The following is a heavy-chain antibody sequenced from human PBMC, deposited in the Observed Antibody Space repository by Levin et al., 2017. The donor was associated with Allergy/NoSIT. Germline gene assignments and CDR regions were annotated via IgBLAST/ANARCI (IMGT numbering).Heavy chain of an antibody. Sequence: SCAASGFTFSSYSMNWVRQAPGKGLEWVSYISSSSSTIYYADSVKGRFTISRDNAKNSLYLQMNSLRAEDTAVYYCARDFYRDYGDLPYFDYWGQGTLVTVSS. CDR1: GFTFSSYS. D-gene: IGHD4-17*01. CDR3: ARDFYRDYGDLPYFDY. V-gene: IGHV3-48*01. CDR2: ISSSSSTI. J-gene: IGHJ4*02.